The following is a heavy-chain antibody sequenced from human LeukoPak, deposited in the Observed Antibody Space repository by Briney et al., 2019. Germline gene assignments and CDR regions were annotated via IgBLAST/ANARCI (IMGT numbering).Heavy chain of an antibody. CDR3: AKGRGLSYDYGVDY. CDR2: ISSSGSTI. CDR1: GFTFSSYE. V-gene: IGHV3-48*03. J-gene: IGHJ4*02. D-gene: IGHD4-17*01. Sequence: GSLRLSCAASGFTFSSYEMNWVRQSPGKGLEWVSYISSSGSTIYYADSVKGRFTISRDNAKNSLYLQMNSLRAEDMALYYCAKGRGLSYDYGVDYWGQGTLVTVSS.